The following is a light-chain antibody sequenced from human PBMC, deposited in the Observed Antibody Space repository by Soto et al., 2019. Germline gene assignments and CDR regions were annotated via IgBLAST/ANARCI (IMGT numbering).Light chain of an antibody. CDR1: QGIRND. Sequence: DIQMTQSPASLSASVGERVTITCRASQGIRNDLGWYQQKPGQAPRRLIYAASSLESRVPSRFSGSGSGTEFTLTISSLQHEYFATYYYLQHNSYPLTFGGGTQVEIK. J-gene: IGKJ4*01. CDR3: LQHNSYPLT. V-gene: IGKV1-17*01. CDR2: AAS.